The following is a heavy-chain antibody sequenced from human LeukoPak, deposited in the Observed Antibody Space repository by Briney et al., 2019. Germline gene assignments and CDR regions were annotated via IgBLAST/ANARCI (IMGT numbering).Heavy chain of an antibody. CDR2: IRYDGTNK. CDR3: AKDRDYGDYPSAYYYYMDV. CDR1: GFTFSTYG. J-gene: IGHJ6*03. Sequence: GGSLRLPCAASGFTFSTYGIHWVRQAPGKGLEWVAFIRYDGTNKWYADSVKGRFTISRDNSKNMLYLQMNSLGAEDTAVYHCAKDRDYGDYPSAYYYYMDVWGKGTTVTVSS. D-gene: IGHD4-17*01. V-gene: IGHV3-30*02.